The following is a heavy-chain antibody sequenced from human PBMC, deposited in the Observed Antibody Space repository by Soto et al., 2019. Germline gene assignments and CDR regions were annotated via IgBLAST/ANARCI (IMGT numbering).Heavy chain of an antibody. CDR3: AKGLTVPGSFDQ. V-gene: IGHV3-23*01. J-gene: IGHJ4*02. D-gene: IGHD6-19*01. Sequence: QPVGSLRLSCAASGFTFSSYAMSWVRQAPGKGLEWVSGISGSGGSTYYADSMKGRFTISRGNSKNTLYLQVNSLRAEDTAVYYCAKGLTVPGSFDQWGQGTLVTVSS. CDR1: GFTFSSYA. CDR2: ISGSGGST.